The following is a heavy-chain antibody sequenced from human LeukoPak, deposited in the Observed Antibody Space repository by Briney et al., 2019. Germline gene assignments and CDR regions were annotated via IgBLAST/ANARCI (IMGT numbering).Heavy chain of an antibody. J-gene: IGHJ4*02. CDR1: GYTFIAYY. Sequence: GASVKVSCKASGYTFIAYYMHWVRQAPGQGLEWMGWVNPASGGTNYAQKFQGRVTMTRDTSISTAYMEVSRLRSDDTAVYYCARVFQKQLADYWGQGTLVTVSS. CDR3: ARVFQKQLADY. D-gene: IGHD6-13*01. CDR2: VNPASGGT. V-gene: IGHV1-2*02.